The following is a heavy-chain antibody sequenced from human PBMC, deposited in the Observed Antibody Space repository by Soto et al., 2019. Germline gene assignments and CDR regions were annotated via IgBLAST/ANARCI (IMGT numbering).Heavy chain of an antibody. D-gene: IGHD3-10*01. Sequence: GGSLRLSCEASGFTFRNYDMHWVRQGTGKGLEWVSGISAAGDPDYADSVRGRFTISRDNSQNQLYLQMNNLRGDDTAMYYCAKIPTGSGSSKFDYWGQGIQVTVSS. V-gene: IGHV3-13*05. CDR1: GFTFRNYD. J-gene: IGHJ4*02. CDR2: ISAAGDP. CDR3: AKIPTGSGSSKFDY.